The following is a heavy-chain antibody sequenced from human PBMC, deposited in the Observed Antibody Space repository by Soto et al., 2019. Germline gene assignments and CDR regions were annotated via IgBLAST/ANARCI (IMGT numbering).Heavy chain of an antibody. CDR2: ISSSSGTI. CDR3: ARDQTGYYPDN. D-gene: IGHD3-9*01. J-gene: IGHJ4*02. CDR1: GFTFSSYN. Sequence: GGSLRLSCAASGFTFSSYNMNWVRQAPGKGLEWVSYISSSSGTIYYADSVKGRFSVSRDNAKNSLYLQMNSLRAEDTAVYYCARDQTGYYPDNWGQGTLVTVSS. V-gene: IGHV3-48*01.